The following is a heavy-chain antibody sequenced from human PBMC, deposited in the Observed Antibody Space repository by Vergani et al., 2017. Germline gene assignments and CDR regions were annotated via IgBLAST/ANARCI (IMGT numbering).Heavy chain of an antibody. CDR2: ISYDGSNK. J-gene: IGHJ3*02. CDR3: AKVGRSEVAGTFGAFDI. Sequence: VQLVESGGGVVQPGRSLRLSCAASGFTFSSYGIHWVRQAPGKGLEWVAVISYDGSNKYYADSVKGRFTISRDNSKNTLFLHMNSLRPEDTAVYYCAKVGRSEVAGTFGAFDIWGQGTMVTVSS. V-gene: IGHV3-30*18. CDR1: GFTFSSYG. D-gene: IGHD6-19*01.